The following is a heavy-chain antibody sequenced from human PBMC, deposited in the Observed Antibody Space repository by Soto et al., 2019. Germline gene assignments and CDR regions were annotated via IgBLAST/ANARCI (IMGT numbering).Heavy chain of an antibody. J-gene: IGHJ5*02. CDR1: GYTFTSYG. CDR2: ISAYNGNT. CDR3: ARVGLNCSSTSCYTSGWFDP. Sequence: QVQLVQSGAEVKKPGASVKVSCKASGYTFTSYGISWVRQAPGQGLEWMGWISAYNGNTNYAQKLQGRVTMTRDTSISTAYMELSRLRSDDTAVYYCARVGLNCSSTSCYTSGWFDPWGQGTLVTVSS. V-gene: IGHV1-18*04. D-gene: IGHD2-2*02.